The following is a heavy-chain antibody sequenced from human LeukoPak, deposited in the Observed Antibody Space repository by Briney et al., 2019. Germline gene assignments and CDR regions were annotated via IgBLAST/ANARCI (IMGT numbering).Heavy chain of an antibody. CDR1: GLTFSDYL. D-gene: IGHD6-19*01. V-gene: IGHV3-72*01. CDR3: AAGARGSAPFDY. CDR2: SRSKANAYTT. Sequence: QPGGSLSLSCAVSGLTFSDYLMDWVRQTPGKGLEWVARSRSKANAYTTEYAASVKGRFTISRDDSKNSLYLQMNSLQSEDAAVYHCAAGARGSAPFDYWGQGTPVTVSS. J-gene: IGHJ4*02.